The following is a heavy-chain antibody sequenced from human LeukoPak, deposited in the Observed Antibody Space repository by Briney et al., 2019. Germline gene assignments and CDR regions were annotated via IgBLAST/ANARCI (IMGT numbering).Heavy chain of an antibody. D-gene: IGHD5-12*01. Sequence: ASVKVSCKASGYTFTSYHIHWVRQAPGQGLEWMGGIIPIFGTANYAQKFQGRVTITADESTSTAYMELSSLRSEDTAVYYCARAHIVAYDYYYGMDVWGQGTTVTVSS. CDR3: ARAHIVAYDYYYGMDV. CDR2: IIPIFGTA. J-gene: IGHJ6*02. V-gene: IGHV1-69*13. CDR1: GYTFTSYH.